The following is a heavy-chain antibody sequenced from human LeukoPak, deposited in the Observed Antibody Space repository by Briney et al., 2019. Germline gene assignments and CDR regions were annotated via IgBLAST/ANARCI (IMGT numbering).Heavy chain of an antibody. J-gene: IGHJ6*03. CDR1: DGSISSYY. V-gene: IGHV4-59*01. D-gene: IGHD2-15*01. Sequence: SETLSLTCTVSDGSISSYYWSWIRQPPGQGLEWIGYIYYSGSTNYNPSLKSRVTISVDTSKNQFSLKLSSVTAADTAVYYCAREDEVVADMYYYYYMDVWGKGTTVTVSS. CDR3: AREDEVVADMYYYYYMDV. CDR2: IYYSGST.